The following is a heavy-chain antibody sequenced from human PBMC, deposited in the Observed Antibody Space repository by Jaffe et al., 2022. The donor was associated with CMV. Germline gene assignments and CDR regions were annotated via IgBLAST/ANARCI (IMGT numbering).Heavy chain of an antibody. CDR2: INVANGIT. CDR3: ARRGGGNSGYDS. D-gene: IGHD2-15*01. J-gene: IGHJ5*01. V-gene: IGHV1-3*01. CDR1: GYTFTSSP. Sequence: QVQLVQSGAEVKKPGASVKVSCKASGYTFTSSPIHWVRQAPGQSLEWMGWINVANGITKSSQSFQGRVTITRDTSANTVYMELSSLTSEDTAVYYCARRGGGNSGYDSWGQGTL.